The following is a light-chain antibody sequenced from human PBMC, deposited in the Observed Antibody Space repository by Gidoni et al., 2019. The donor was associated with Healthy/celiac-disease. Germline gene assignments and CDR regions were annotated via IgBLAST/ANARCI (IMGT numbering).Light chain of an antibody. V-gene: IGKV3-15*01. Sequence: EIVMTQSPATLSVSPGERATLSCRASQSVSSNLAWYQQKPGQAPRLLSYGASTRATGIPARFSGSGSGTEFTLTISSLHSEDFAGYYCQQYNNWPPKMTFGQGTKVEIK. CDR3: QQYNNWPPKMT. CDR2: GAS. J-gene: IGKJ1*01. CDR1: QSVSSN.